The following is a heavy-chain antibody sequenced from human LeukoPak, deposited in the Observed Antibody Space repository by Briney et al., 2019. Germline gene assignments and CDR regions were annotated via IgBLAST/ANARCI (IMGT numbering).Heavy chain of an antibody. Sequence: PGGALRLSCTASGFTFGDYDMIWVRQAPRKGLEGVGFISSRGYGGTNEYPASVKGRITISRDDSKSIAYLQMNSLKPEDTAVYYCTRVSEIQQWPLSGVDYWGQGTLVTVSS. D-gene: IGHD5-18*01. CDR1: GFTFGDYD. CDR2: ISSRGYGGTN. V-gene: IGHV3-49*04. CDR3: TRVSEIQQWPLSGVDY. J-gene: IGHJ4*02.